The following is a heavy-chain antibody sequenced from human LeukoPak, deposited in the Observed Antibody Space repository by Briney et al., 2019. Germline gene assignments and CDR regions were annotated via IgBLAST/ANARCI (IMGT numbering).Heavy chain of an antibody. D-gene: IGHD4-17*01. V-gene: IGHV3-23*01. CDR1: GFTFSSYA. J-gene: IGHJ4*02. CDR2: ISGSGDNT. CDR3: ARANTVPDY. Sequence: GGSLRLSCAASGFTFSSYAMNWVRQAPGKGLEWISSISGSGDNTYYADSVKGRLTISRDNAKNSLYLQMNSLRAEDTAVYYCARANTVPDYWGQGTLVTVSS.